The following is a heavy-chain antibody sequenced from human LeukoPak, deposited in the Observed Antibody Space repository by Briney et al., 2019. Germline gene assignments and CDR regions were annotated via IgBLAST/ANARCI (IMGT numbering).Heavy chain of an antibody. D-gene: IGHD1-26*01. Sequence: ASVEVSCKASGYTFTSYAIHWMRQAPGQRLEWMGWISAGNGNTKYSQNFQGRVTFISNTSATTAFMELSSLRSEDAAVYYCARDSGSGSNDYWGQGTLVNVSS. J-gene: IGHJ4*02. CDR1: GYTFTSYA. V-gene: IGHV1-3*01. CDR2: ISAGNGNT. CDR3: ARDSGSGSNDY.